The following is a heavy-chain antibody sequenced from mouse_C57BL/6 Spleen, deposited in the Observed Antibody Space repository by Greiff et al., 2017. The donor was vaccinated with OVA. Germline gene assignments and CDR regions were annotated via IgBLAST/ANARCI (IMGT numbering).Heavy chain of an antibody. V-gene: IGHV1-64*01. CDR1: GYTFTSYW. D-gene: IGHD2-1*01. Sequence: QVQLKQPGAELVKPGASVKLSCKASGYTFTSYWMHWVKQRPGQGLEWIGMIHPNSGSTNYNEKFKSKATLTVDKSSSTAYMQLSSLTSEDSAVYYCARSGFGNYNYFDYWGQGTTLTVSS. CDR2: IHPNSGST. J-gene: IGHJ2*01. CDR3: ARSGFGNYNYFDY.